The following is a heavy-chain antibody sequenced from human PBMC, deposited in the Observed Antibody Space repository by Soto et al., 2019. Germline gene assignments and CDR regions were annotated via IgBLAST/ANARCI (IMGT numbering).Heavy chain of an antibody. CDR1: GFTFSSYG. CDR3: ARSDTAMAYYYYGMDV. J-gene: IGHJ6*02. V-gene: IGHV3-33*01. CDR2: IWYDGSNK. D-gene: IGHD5-18*01. Sequence: GGSLRLSCAASGFTFSSYGMHWVRQAPGKGLEWVAVIWYDGSNKYYADSVKGRFTISRDNSKNTLYLQMNSLRAEDTAVYYCARSDTAMAYYYYGMDVWGQGTTVTVSS.